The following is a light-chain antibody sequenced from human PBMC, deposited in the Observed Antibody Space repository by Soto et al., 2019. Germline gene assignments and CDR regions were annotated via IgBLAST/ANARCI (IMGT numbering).Light chain of an antibody. CDR3: QQYKRYSLT. Sequence: DIQMTQSPSTLSASVGDRVTITCRASQSINNWLAWYQQKPAKAPKLLIYDGFSLESGVPLRFSGSGFGTEFTLTISSLQPDDSATYYCQQYKRYSLTFGGGTKVEIK. CDR1: QSINNW. J-gene: IGKJ4*01. CDR2: DGF. V-gene: IGKV1-5*01.